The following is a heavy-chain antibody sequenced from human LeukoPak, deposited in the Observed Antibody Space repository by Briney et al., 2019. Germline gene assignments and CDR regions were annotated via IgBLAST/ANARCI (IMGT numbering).Heavy chain of an antibody. V-gene: IGHV3-53*01. D-gene: IGHD3-3*02. CDR3: ARVGDHFHWYLDL. Sequence: GGSLRLSCAASGFAVSNNYMNWVRQAPGRGLEWVSILYSGSDTYYADSVKGRFTISRDSSKNILSLQMNNLRVEDTAVYYCARVGDHFHWYLDLWGRGTRVTVSS. J-gene: IGHJ2*01. CDR1: GFAVSNNY. CDR2: LYSGSDT.